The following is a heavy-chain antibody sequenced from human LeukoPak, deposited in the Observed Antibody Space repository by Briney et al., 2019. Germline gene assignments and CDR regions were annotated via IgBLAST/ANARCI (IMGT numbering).Heavy chain of an antibody. CDR3: AKRGTAVVYGLDV. J-gene: IGHJ6*02. CDR1: GFTFNYYS. D-gene: IGHD2-8*02. CDR2: ISGSGDNT. V-gene: IGHV3-23*01. Sequence: GGSLRLSCAASGFTFNYYSMNWFRQAPGKGLEWVSIISGSGDNTYYADSVKGRFTISRDNSKNTLFLQMNSLRAEDTAVYYCAKRGTAVVYGLDVWGQGTTVTVSS.